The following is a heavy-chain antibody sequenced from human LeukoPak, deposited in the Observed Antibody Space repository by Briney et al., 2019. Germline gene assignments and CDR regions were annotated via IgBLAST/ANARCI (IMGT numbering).Heavy chain of an antibody. CDR1: GFTFSSYA. CDR2: ISGSGGST. V-gene: IGHV3-23*01. J-gene: IGHJ3*02. Sequence: GGSLRLSCAASGFTFSSYAMSWVRQAPGKGLEWVSAISGSGGSTYYADSVKGRFTISRDNSKNTLYLQMNSLRAEDTAVYYCAKDLRDSSGYYFTGYAFDIWGQGTMVTVSS. D-gene: IGHD3-22*01. CDR3: AKDLRDSSGYYFTGYAFDI.